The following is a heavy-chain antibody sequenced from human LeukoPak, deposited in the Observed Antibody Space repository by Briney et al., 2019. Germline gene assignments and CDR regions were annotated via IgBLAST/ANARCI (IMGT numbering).Heavy chain of an antibody. CDR1: GGSISSSSYY. D-gene: IGHD3-3*01. CDR3: ARLEWQRTFDY. J-gene: IGHJ4*02. V-gene: IGHV4-39*01. CDR2: IYYSGST. Sequence: SETLSLTCTVSGGSISSSSYYWGWIRQPPGKGLEWIGSIYYSGSTYYNPSRKSRVTISVDTSRNQFSLKLSSVTAADTAVYYCARLEWQRTFDYWGQGTLVTVSS.